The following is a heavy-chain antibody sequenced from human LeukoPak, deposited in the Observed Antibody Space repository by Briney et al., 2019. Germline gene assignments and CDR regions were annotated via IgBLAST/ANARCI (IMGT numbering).Heavy chain of an antibody. Sequence: SQTLSLTCAISGDSVSSNSAAWNWIRQSPSRRIEWLGRTYYRSKWYNDYAVSVKGRITINADTSMNHFSLQLNSATPEDTAVYYCARDLSGRFDPWGQETLVTVSS. CDR1: GDSVSSNSAA. J-gene: IGHJ5*02. D-gene: IGHD3-10*01. CDR2: TYYRSKWYN. V-gene: IGHV6-1*01. CDR3: ARDLSGRFDP.